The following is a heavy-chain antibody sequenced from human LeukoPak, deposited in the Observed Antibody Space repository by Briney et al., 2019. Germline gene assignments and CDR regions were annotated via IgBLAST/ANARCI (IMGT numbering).Heavy chain of an antibody. CDR2: IKEDGSEK. V-gene: IGHV3-7*01. D-gene: IGHD2-21*02. Sequence: PGGSLRLSCEASGFPFSSYWMSWVRQAPGKGLEWVANIKEDGSEKYYVDSVKGRFTISRDNAKNSLYPQVNSLRAEDTAVYYCARDYFVVVTASGYGYYYMDVWGKGTTVTVSS. CDR1: GFPFSSYW. J-gene: IGHJ6*03. CDR3: ARDYFVVVTASGYGYYYMDV.